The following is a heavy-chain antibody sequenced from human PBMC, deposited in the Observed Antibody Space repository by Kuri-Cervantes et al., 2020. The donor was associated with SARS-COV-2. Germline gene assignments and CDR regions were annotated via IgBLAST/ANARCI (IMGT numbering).Heavy chain of an antibody. V-gene: IGHV4-59*08. D-gene: IGHD3-22*01. CDR1: GGSISSYY. CDR2: IYYSGST. CDR3: ARVTYYYDSSDWGWFDP. Sequence: SETLSLTCTVSGGSISSYYWSWIRQPPGKGLEWIGYIYYSGSTNYNPSLKSRVTISADTSKNQFSLKLSSVTAADTAVYYCARVTYYYDSSDWGWFDPWGQGTLVTVSS. J-gene: IGHJ5*02.